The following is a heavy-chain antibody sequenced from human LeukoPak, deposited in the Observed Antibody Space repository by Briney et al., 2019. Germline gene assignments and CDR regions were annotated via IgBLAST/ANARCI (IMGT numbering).Heavy chain of an antibody. CDR1: GFTVSSNY. J-gene: IGHJ6*02. Sequence: PGGSLRLSCAASGFTVSSNYMSWVRQAPGKGLEWVSVIYSGGSTYYADSVKGRFTISRDNSKNTLYLQMNSLRAEDTAVYYCARIWLNYYGSGSYYKDGMDVWGQGTTVTVSS. V-gene: IGHV3-53*01. CDR3: ARIWLNYYGSGSYYKDGMDV. CDR2: IYSGGST. D-gene: IGHD3-10*01.